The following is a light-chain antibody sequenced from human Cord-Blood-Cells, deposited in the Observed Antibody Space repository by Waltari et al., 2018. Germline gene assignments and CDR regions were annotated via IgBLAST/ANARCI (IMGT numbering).Light chain of an antibody. J-gene: IGKJ4*01. CDR1: QSVSSN. CDR2: GAP. V-gene: IGKV3-15*01. Sequence: EIVMTQSPATLSVSPGERATLSCRASQSVSSNLAWYQQKPGQEPRLLIYGAPTRATGIPARFSGSGSGTEFTLTISSLQSEDFAVYYCQQYNNWPPLTFGGGTKVEIK. CDR3: QQYNNWPPLT.